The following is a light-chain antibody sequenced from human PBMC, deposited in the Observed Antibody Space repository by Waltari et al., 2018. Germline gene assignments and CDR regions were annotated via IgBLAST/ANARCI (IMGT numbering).Light chain of an antibody. CDR2: DVS. V-gene: IGLV2-11*01. CDR1: SSYVGGYYS. CDR3: CSYGGTYSWV. J-gene: IGLJ3*02. Sequence: QSALTQPRSVSGSPGQSVTISCTGTSSYVGGYYSVSCYQQHPGKAPKLMIYDVSKRPSGVPDRFSGSKSGNTASLTISGLQAEDEADYYCCSYGGTYSWVFGGGTKLTVL.